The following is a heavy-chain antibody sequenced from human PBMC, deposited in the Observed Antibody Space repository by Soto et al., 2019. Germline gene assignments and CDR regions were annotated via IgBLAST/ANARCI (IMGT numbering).Heavy chain of an antibody. CDR1: GGSISSHY. D-gene: IGHD4-4*01. J-gene: IGHJ2*01. V-gene: IGHV4-59*08. Sequence: QVQLQESGPGLVKPSETLSLTCTVSGGSISSHYRTWIRQSPGKGLEWLGYIYYSGSPNYNPSLESRVTISEDTSKNQFSLQLASVNAADTAVYYCAGGRDDYNGWYLDLWGRGTLVTVSS. CDR3: AGGRDDYNGWYLDL. CDR2: IYYSGSP.